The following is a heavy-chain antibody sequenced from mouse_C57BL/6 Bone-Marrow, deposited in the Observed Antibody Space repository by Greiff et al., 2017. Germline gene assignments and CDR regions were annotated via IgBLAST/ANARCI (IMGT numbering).Heavy chain of an antibody. CDR1: GYTFTSYG. Sequence: VQLVESGAELARPGASVKLSCKASGYTFTSYGISWVKQRTGQGLEWIGEIYPRSGNTYYNEKFKGKATLTADKSYSTAYMELRYLTSEDSAVYFCARNYGSSYDYWGQGTTLTVSS. J-gene: IGHJ2*01. D-gene: IGHD1-1*01. V-gene: IGHV1-81*01. CDR2: IYPRSGNT. CDR3: ARNYGSSYDY.